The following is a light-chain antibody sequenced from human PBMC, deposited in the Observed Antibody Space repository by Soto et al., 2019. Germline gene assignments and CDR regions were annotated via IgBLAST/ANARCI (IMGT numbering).Light chain of an antibody. V-gene: IGKV1-5*03. CDR1: QTISSW. CDR3: QQYNVYST. Sequence: DIQMTQSPSTLSGSVGDRVTITCRASQTISSWLAWYQQKPGKAPKLLIYKASNLESGVPSRFSGSGSETEITLTISSLQPDDFATYYCQQYNVYSTFGGGTKVDIK. CDR2: KAS. J-gene: IGKJ4*01.